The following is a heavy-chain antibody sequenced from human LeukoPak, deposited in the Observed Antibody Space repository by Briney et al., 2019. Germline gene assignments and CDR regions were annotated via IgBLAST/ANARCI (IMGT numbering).Heavy chain of an antibody. CDR2: INHSGST. J-gene: IGHJ4*02. V-gene: IGHV4-34*01. D-gene: IGHD6-13*01. CDR3: ARGTGYSSRWYYFDY. CDR1: GGSFSGYY. Sequence: PSETLSLTCAVYGGSFSGYYWSWIRQPPGKGLEWIGEINHSGSTNYNPSLKSRVTISVDTSKNQFSLKLSSVTAADTAVYYCARGTGYSSRWYYFDYWGQGTLVTVSS.